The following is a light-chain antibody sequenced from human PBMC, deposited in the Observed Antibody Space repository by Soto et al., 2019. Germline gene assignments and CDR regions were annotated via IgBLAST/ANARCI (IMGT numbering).Light chain of an antibody. CDR1: SSNIGSNY. J-gene: IGLJ1*01. Sequence: QSVLTQPPSASGTPGQRVTISCSGSSSNIGSNYVYWYQQLPGTAPKLLIYRNNQRPSGVPYRFSGSKSCTSASLAISGLLSEDEADYYCAAWDDSLSGQVFGTGTKLTVL. CDR2: RNN. CDR3: AAWDDSLSGQV. V-gene: IGLV1-47*01.